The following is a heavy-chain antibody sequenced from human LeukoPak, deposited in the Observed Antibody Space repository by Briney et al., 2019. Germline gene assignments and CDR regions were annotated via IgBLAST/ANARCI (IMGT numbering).Heavy chain of an antibody. CDR2: IKQDGSEK. V-gene: IGHV3-7*01. CDR1: GFTFSSYW. Sequence: VGSLRLSCAASGFTFSSYWMSWVRQAPGKGLEWVANIKQDGSEKYYVDSVKGRFTISRDNAKNSLYLQMNSLRAEDTAVYYCARAGGGYGDYGNFDYWGQGTLVTVSS. J-gene: IGHJ4*02. D-gene: IGHD4-17*01. CDR3: ARAGGGYGDYGNFDY.